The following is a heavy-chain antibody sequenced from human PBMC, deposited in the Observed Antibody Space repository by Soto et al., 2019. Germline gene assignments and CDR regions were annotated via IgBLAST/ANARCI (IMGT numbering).Heavy chain of an antibody. CDR1: GFTFSSYA. CDR3: ARDRLRYNWNDFPYYYYGMDV. D-gene: IGHD1-1*01. Sequence: QVQLVESGGGVVQPGRSLRLSCAASGFTFSSYAMHWVRQAPGKGLEWVAVISYDGSNKYYADSVKGRFIISRDNSKNTLYLQMNSLRAEDTAVYYCARDRLRYNWNDFPYYYYGMDVWGQGTTVTVSS. J-gene: IGHJ6*02. V-gene: IGHV3-30-3*01. CDR2: ISYDGSNK.